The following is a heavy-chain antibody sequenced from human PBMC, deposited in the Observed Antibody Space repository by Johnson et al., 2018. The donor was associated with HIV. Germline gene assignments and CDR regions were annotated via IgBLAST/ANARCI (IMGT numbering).Heavy chain of an antibody. CDR2: INWNGGST. CDR1: GFTFDDYV. J-gene: IGHJ3*02. V-gene: IGHV3-20*04. CDR3: SRHSPRGYSGYDAFDI. Sequence: VQLLESGGGLVQPGGSLRLSCAASGFTFDDYVMSWVRQAPGKGLEWVSGINWNGGSTGYADSVKGRFTISRDNAKNSLYLQMDSLRGEDTAVYYCSRHSPRGYSGYDAFDIWGQGTMVTVSS. D-gene: IGHD5-12*01.